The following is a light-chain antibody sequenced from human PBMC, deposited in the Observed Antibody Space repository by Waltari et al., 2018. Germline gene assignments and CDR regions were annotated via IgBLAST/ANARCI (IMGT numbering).Light chain of an antibody. CDR2: EAS. J-gene: IGKJ1*01. CDR1: QSIGRY. Sequence: EIMLTQSPVTLSLSQGERATLSCRASQSIGRYLVWYQQKPGQAPRLLMYEASRRATGIPDRFSGSGSGTDFSLTISRLEPEDFAVYYCQNHERLPATFGQGTKVEIK. CDR3: QNHERLPAT. V-gene: IGKV3-20*01.